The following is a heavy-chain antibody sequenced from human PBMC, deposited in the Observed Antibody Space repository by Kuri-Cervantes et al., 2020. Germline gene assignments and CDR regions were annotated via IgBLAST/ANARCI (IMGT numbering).Heavy chain of an antibody. J-gene: IGHJ4*02. CDR1: GFTFSSYA. D-gene: IGHD6-19*01. Sequence: GGSLRLSCAASGFTFSSYAMSWVRQAPGKGLEWVSSISSSSSYIYYADSVKGRFTISRDNAKNSLYLQMNSLRAEDTAVYYCAKVGYSSGWAFDYWGQGTLVTVSS. CDR3: AKVGYSSGWAFDY. V-gene: IGHV3-21*04. CDR2: ISSSSSYI.